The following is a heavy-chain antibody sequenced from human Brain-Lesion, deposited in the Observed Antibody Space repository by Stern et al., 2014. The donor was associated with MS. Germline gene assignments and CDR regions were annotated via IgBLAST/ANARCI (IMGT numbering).Heavy chain of an antibody. J-gene: IGHJ3*02. V-gene: IGHV4-61*02. CDR1: GASISSGTYF. D-gene: IGHD3-22*01. CDR3: ARAYYYDTSGDSDAFNI. Sequence: VQLEESGPGLVKPSQTLSLTCTVSGASISSGTYFWTWIRQPAGKGLEWIGRISTRGSTTYNPSLKSRVTISLDTSKKEFSLKLSSVTAADTAVYYCARAYYYDTSGDSDAFNIWGQGTQVTVSS. CDR2: ISTRGST.